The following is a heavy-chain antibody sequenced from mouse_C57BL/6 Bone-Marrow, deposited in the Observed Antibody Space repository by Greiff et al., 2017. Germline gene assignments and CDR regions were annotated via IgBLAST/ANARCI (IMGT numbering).Heavy chain of an antibody. CDR2: IHPNSGST. CDR1: GYTFTSYW. J-gene: IGHJ2*01. V-gene: IGHV1-64*01. Sequence: VQLQQPGAELVKPGASVKLSCKASGYTFTSYWMHWVKQRPGQGLEWIGMIHPNSGSTNYNEKFKSKATLTVDKSSSTAYMQLSSLTSEDSAVYYCAKITTVVATGSYYWGQGTTLTVSS. CDR3: AKITTVVATGSYY. D-gene: IGHD1-1*01.